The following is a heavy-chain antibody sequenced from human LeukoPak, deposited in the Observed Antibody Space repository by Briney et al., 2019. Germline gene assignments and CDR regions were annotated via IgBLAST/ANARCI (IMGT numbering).Heavy chain of an antibody. CDR3: AKDGAVRGVMPYYFDY. J-gene: IGHJ4*02. D-gene: IGHD3-10*01. CDR1: GFTFSNHG. CDR2: ISYDGSNK. Sequence: GRSLRLSCAASGFTFSNHGMHWVRQAPGKGLEWVAVISYDGSNKYYTDSAKGRFTISRDNSKNTLYLQMNSLRAEDTAVYYCAKDGAVRGVMPYYFDYWGQGTLVTVSS. V-gene: IGHV3-30*18.